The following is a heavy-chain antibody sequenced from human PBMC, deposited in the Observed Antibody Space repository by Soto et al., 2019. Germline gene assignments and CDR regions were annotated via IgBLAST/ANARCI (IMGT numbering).Heavy chain of an antibody. CDR2: IWYDGSNK. V-gene: IGHV3-33*01. Sequence: PGGSLRLSCAASGFTFSSYGMHWVRQAPGKGLEWVAVIWYDGSNKYYADSVKGRFTISRDNSKNTLYLQMNSLRAEDTAVYYCARGPFYSSGLRLHFDYWGQGTLVTVSS. CDR3: ARGPFYSSGLRLHFDY. D-gene: IGHD6-19*01. J-gene: IGHJ4*02. CDR1: GFTFSSYG.